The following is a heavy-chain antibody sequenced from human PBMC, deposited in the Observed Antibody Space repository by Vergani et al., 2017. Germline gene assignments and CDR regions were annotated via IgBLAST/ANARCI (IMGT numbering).Heavy chain of an antibody. CDR2: ISGSGGST. Sequence: EVQLLESGGGLVQPGGSLRLSCAASGFTFSSYAMSWVRQAPGKGLEWVSAISGSGGSTYYADYVKGRFTISRDNSKNTLYLQMNSLRAEDTAVYYCAKDLWSGYFPFDYWGQGTLVTVSS. D-gene: IGHD3-3*01. J-gene: IGHJ4*02. CDR1: GFTFSSYA. V-gene: IGHV3-23*01. CDR3: AKDLWSGYFPFDY.